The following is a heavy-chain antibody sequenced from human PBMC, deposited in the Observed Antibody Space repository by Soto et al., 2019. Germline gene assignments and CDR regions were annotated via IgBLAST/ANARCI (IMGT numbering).Heavy chain of an antibody. Sequence: VQLVQSGAEVKKPGESVKICCKAFRYSFTDYWIGWVRQMPGKGLEWMGFIYPGDSDTRYSPSFQGQVTISADKSISTAYLQWSSLKASDSAIYFCASHTNSWYYFDHWGQGTVVTVSS. V-gene: IGHV5-51*01. J-gene: IGHJ4*02. CDR2: IYPGDSDT. CDR1: RYSFTDYW. D-gene: IGHD6-13*01. CDR3: ASHTNSWYYFDH.